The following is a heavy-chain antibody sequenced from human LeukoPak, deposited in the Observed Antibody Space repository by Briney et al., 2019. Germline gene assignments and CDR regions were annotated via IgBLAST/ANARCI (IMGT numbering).Heavy chain of an antibody. Sequence: GESLKISCKDSGYSFSNSWIGWVRQMPGKGLEWMGIIYPGDSDTRYSPSFQGQVTISADKSLTTAYLQWSSLKASDTAMYYCARGFGSTWLEYWGQGTLVTVSS. CDR2: IYPGDSDT. CDR1: GYSFSNSW. J-gene: IGHJ1*01. V-gene: IGHV5-51*01. CDR3: ARGFGSTWLEY. D-gene: IGHD6-13*01.